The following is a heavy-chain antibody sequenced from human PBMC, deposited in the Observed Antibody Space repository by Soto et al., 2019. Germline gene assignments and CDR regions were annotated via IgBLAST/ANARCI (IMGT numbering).Heavy chain of an antibody. CDR2: IYTSGST. CDR3: ARAPAVAGQRHFDY. D-gene: IGHD6-19*01. V-gene: IGHV4-4*07. J-gene: IGHJ4*02. CDR1: GGSISSYY. Sequence: QVQLQESGPGLVKPSETLSLTCTVSGGSISSYYWSWIRQPAGKGLEWIGRIYTSGSTNYNPSLKGRVTMSVDTSKNQSSLKLSSVTAADTAVYYCARAPAVAGQRHFDYWGQGTLVTVSS.